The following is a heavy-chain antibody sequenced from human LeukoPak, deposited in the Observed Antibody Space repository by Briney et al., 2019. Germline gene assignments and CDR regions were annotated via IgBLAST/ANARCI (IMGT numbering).Heavy chain of an antibody. CDR1: GYSFTSYW. J-gene: IGHJ4*02. CDR3: ARTVDTAMVSNPYYFDY. D-gene: IGHD5-18*01. Sequence: GESLKISCKGSGYSFTSYWIGWVRQMPGKGLEWIGIIYPGDSDTRYSPSFQGQVTISADKSISTAYLQWSSLKASDTAMYYCARTVDTAMVSNPYYFDYWGQGTLVTVSS. CDR2: IYPGDSDT. V-gene: IGHV5-51*01.